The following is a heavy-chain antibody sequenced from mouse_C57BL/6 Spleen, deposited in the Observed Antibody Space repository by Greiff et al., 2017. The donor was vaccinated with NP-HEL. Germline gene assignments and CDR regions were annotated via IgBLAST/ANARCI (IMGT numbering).Heavy chain of an antibody. CDR3: ARDRGYYYGSSYYAMDY. D-gene: IGHD1-1*01. CDR1: GFTFSDYY. Sequence: EVKLVESEGGLVQPGSSMKLSCTASGFTFSDYYMAWVRQVPEKGLEWVANINYDGSSTYYLDSLKSRFIISRDNAKNILYLQMSSLKSEDTATYYCARDRGYYYGSSYYAMDYWGQGTSVTVSS. V-gene: IGHV5-16*01. J-gene: IGHJ4*01. CDR2: INYDGSST.